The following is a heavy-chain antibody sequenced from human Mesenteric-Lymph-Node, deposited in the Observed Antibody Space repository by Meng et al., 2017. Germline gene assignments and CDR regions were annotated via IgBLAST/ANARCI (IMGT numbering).Heavy chain of an antibody. D-gene: IGHD6-19*01. CDR3: ARLVLPGIAVAGKQRDAEYFQH. CDR1: GYSFTTSW. J-gene: IGHJ1*01. V-gene: IGHV5-51*01. Sequence: GGSLRLSCKASGYSFTTSWIGWVRQMPGKGLEWLGLIYPGDSDTRYSPSFRGQVTISADKSITTAYLQWGSLKASDTAIYYCARLVLPGIAVAGKQRDAEYFQHWGQGTLVTVSS. CDR2: IYPGDSDT.